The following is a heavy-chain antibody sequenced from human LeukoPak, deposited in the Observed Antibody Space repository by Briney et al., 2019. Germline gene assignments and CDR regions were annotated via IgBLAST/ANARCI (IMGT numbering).Heavy chain of an antibody. J-gene: IGHJ4*02. CDR2: ILYDGSNS. D-gene: IGHD5-18*01. CDR1: GFTFSTYT. Sequence: GSLRLSCAASGFTFSTYTLHWVRQAPGKGLEWVALILYDGSNSYYGDSVRGRFTISRDNSKNTLHLQMNSLRIDDTAMYYCARDLGYSSGHGIDHWGQGTLVTVSS. V-gene: IGHV3-30-3*01. CDR3: ARDLGYSSGHGIDH.